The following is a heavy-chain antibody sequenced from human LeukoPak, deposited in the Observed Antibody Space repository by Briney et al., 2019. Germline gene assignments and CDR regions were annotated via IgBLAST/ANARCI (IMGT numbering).Heavy chain of an antibody. CDR1: GGSISSYY. V-gene: IGHV4-59*01. D-gene: IGHD2-21*01. J-gene: IGHJ3*02. CDR2: IYYSGST. CDR3: ASLCGGDCYSVAFDI. Sequence: KPSETLSLTCTVSGGSISSYYWSWIRQPPGKGLEWIGYIYYSGSTNYNPSLKSRVTISVDTSKNQFSLKLSSVTAADTAVYYCASLCGGDCYSVAFDIWGQGTMVTVSS.